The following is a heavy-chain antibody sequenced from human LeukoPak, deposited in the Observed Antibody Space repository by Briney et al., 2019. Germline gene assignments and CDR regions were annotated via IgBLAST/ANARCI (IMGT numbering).Heavy chain of an antibody. CDR2: IYYSGST. D-gene: IGHD6-13*01. V-gene: IGHV4-61*01. CDR1: GGSVSSGSYY. Sequence: SETLSLTCTVSGGSVSSGSYYWSWIRQPPGKGLEWIGYIYYSGSTNYNPSLKSRVTISVDTSKNQSSLKPSSVTAADTAVYYCARGRAAAGKAKNNWFDPWGQGTLVTVSS. CDR3: ARGRAAAGKAKNNWFDP. J-gene: IGHJ5*02.